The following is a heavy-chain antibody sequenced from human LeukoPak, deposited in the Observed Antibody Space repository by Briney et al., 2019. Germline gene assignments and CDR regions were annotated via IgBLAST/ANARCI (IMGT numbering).Heavy chain of an antibody. Sequence: GGSLRLSSAASGFTFSGFEMNWVRQAPGKGLEWVSYISFSGSDIYYADSVRGRFTISRDNAKNSLYLQMNSLRVEDMAIYYCARRAVPDYWGQGALVTVSS. CDR2: ISFSGSDI. CDR1: GFTFSGFE. J-gene: IGHJ4*02. V-gene: IGHV3-48*03. D-gene: IGHD6-19*01. CDR3: ARRAVPDY.